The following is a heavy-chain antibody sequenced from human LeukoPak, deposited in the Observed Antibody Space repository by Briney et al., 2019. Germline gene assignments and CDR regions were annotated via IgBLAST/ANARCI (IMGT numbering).Heavy chain of an antibody. CDR3: AKDLSCSSASCRPDY. J-gene: IGHJ4*02. V-gene: IGHV3-30*18. Sequence: GGSLRLSCAASGFTFSSYGMHWVRQAPGKGLEWVAFVSYDGSNKYYGDSVKGRFTMSRDNSKNTLYLQMNSLRAEDTAVYYCAKDLSCSSASCRPDYWGQGTLVTVSS. D-gene: IGHD2-2*01. CDR1: GFTFSSYG. CDR2: VSYDGSNK.